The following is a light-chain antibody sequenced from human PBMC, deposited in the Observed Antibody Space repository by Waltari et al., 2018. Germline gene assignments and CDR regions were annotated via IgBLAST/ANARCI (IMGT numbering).Light chain of an antibody. CDR3: QHYGNSRST. CDR2: GAS. Sequence: EIVLTQSPGTLSPSPGESATLSCRASQTVSSNYLVWYQQRPGQAPKFLIYGASSRATGIPDRFSGSGSGTDFTLTISRLEPEDFAVYYCQHYGNSRSTFGGGTKVEIK. V-gene: IGKV3-20*01. J-gene: IGKJ4*01. CDR1: QTVSSNY.